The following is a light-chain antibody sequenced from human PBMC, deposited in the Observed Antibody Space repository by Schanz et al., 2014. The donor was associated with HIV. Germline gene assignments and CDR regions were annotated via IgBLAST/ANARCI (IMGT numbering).Light chain of an antibody. CDR2: EGT. CDR1: SRDVGGYNL. V-gene: IGLV2-14*02. J-gene: IGLJ2*01. Sequence: QSALTQPASVSGSPGQSITISCTGTSRDVGGYNLVSWYQQRPGKAPKLMIYEGTKRPSGVSNRFSGSKSGNTASLTISGLQAEDEADYYCSSYTSSSTLVFGGGTKVTVL. CDR3: SSYTSSSTLV.